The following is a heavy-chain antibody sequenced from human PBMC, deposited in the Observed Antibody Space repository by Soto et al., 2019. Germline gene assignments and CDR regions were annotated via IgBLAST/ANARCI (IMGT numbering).Heavy chain of an antibody. D-gene: IGHD2-21*02. Sequence: ASVKVSCKASGYTFTSYDMHWVRQAPGQGLEWMGIINPSCGSTSYAQKFQGRVTMTRDASTSTVYMELSSLRSEDTAVYYCARGLVVVTAILNYYYYYYGMDVWGQGTTVTVSS. J-gene: IGHJ6*02. V-gene: IGHV1-46*01. CDR2: INPSCGST. CDR3: ARGLVVVTAILNYYYYYYGMDV. CDR1: GYTFTSYD.